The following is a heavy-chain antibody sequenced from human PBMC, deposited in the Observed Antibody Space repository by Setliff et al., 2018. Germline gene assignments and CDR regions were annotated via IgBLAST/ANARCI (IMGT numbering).Heavy chain of an antibody. CDR3: ASLPYYDSSGYSLSYY. D-gene: IGHD3-22*01. Sequence: PSETLSLTCTVSGGSLRGNAIFWGWIRQPPGKGLEWIGSTYYNGDAYYNPSLKSRVTMSVDTSRNQFSLKLSSVTAADTAVYYCASLPYYDSSGYSLSYYWGQGTLVTVSS. V-gene: IGHV4-39*01. J-gene: IGHJ4*02. CDR2: TYYNGDA. CDR1: GGSLRGNAIF.